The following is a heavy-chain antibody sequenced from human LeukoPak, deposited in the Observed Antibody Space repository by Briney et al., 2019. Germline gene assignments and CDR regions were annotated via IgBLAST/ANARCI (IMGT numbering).Heavy chain of an antibody. CDR2: IRHDGSNK. J-gene: IGHJ4*02. CDR3: AKNQGRGYSYGHLFDY. CDR1: GFTFSSYG. V-gene: IGHV3-30*02. D-gene: IGHD5-18*01. Sequence: GGSLRLSCATSGFTFSSYGMHWVGQAPGKGLQWVVFIRHDGSNKYYADSVKGRFTISRDNSKNTLYLQMNSLRAEDTAVYYCAKNQGRGYSYGHLFDYWGQGTLVTVSS.